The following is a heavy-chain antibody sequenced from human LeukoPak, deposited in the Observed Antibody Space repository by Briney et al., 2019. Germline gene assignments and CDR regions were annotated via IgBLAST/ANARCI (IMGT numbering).Heavy chain of an antibody. CDR2: IKQDGSEE. CDR1: GFSFSSYW. Sequence: PGGSLRLSCEVSGFSFSSYWMSWVRQAPGKGLEWVANIKQDGSEEYYVDSVKGRFTISRDNAKNSLYLQMNSLRAEDKAVYYCARANYDYVWGSPFYYYYMDVWGKGTTVTISS. D-gene: IGHD3-16*01. V-gene: IGHV3-7*01. J-gene: IGHJ6*03. CDR3: ARANYDYVWGSPFYYYYMDV.